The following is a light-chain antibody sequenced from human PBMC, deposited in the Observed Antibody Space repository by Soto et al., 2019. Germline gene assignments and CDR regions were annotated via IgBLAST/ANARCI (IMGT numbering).Light chain of an antibody. CDR1: ESIRNH. J-gene: IGKJ1*01. Sequence: DILMTQSPATVSVSLGDRVSLSCRANESIRNHLAWYQQKPGQPPRLLIYSASTRAPGIPARVSGGGSGTQFSLTISSLQSEDFALYYCHQYNEWPRGTFGPGTKVEI. CDR3: HQYNEWPRGT. CDR2: SAS. V-gene: IGKV3D-15*01.